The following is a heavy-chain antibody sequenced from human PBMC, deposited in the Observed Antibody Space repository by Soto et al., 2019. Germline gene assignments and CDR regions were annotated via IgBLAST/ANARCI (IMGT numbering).Heavy chain of an antibody. CDR3: AKTLLGSIPLDY. D-gene: IGHD2-15*01. Sequence: PGGSLRLSCAASGFTFSSYGMHWVRQAPGKGLEWVAVISYDGSNKYYADSVKGRFTISRDNSKNTLYLQMNSLRAEDTAVYYCAKTLLGSIPLDYWGQGTLVTVSS. J-gene: IGHJ4*02. CDR1: GFTFSSYG. V-gene: IGHV3-30*18. CDR2: ISYDGSNK.